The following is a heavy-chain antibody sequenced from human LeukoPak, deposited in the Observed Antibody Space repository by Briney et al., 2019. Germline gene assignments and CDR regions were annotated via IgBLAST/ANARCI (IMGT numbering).Heavy chain of an antibody. CDR2: IYYSGST. CDR1: GGSISSGGYY. J-gene: IGHJ4*02. Sequence: SETLSLTCTVSGGSISSGGYYWSRIRQHPGKGLEWIGYIYYSGSTYYNPSLKSRVTISVDTSKNQFSLKLSSVTAADTAVYYCAREVEQQLAFDYWGQGTLVTVSS. V-gene: IGHV4-31*03. CDR3: AREVEQQLAFDY. D-gene: IGHD6-13*01.